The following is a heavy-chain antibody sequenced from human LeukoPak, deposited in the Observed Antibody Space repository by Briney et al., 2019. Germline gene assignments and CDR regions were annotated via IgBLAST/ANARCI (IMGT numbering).Heavy chain of an antibody. CDR2: INHSGST. CDR1: GGSFSGYY. CDR3: ASGGRITMVRGVY. D-gene: IGHD3-10*01. Sequence: PSETLSITCAVYGGSFSGYYWSWIRQPPGKGLEWIGEINHSGSTNYNPSLKSRVTISVDTSKNQFSLKLSSVTAADTAVYYCASGGRITMVRGVYWGQGTLVTVSS. J-gene: IGHJ4*02. V-gene: IGHV4-34*01.